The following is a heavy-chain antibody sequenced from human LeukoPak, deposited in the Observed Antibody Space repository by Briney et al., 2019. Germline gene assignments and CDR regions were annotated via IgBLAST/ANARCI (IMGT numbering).Heavy chain of an antibody. Sequence: VASVKVSCKASGYTFTVYYMRWVRQAPGQGLEWMGWINPNSGGTNYAQKLQGRVTMTTDTSTSTAYMELRSLRSDDTAVYYCARGLSGSYYEFGYWGQGTLVTVSS. CDR1: GYTFTVYY. J-gene: IGHJ4*02. CDR3: ARGLSGSYYEFGY. V-gene: IGHV1-2*02. CDR2: INPNSGGT. D-gene: IGHD1-26*01.